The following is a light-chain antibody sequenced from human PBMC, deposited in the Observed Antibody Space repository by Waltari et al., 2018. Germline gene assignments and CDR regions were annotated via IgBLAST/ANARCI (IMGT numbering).Light chain of an antibody. CDR3: HQYNELPWT. CDR2: WAS. Sequence: DIVMTQSPDSLAVSLGERATINCKSSQSVLSRSNNKDYLAWYQHKSGQPPKLPIYWASPRKSGLPSRFSGCGSGTDFTLTTTSLQAEDVAIYFCHQYNELPWTFGPGTKVEIK. V-gene: IGKV4-1*01. J-gene: IGKJ1*01. CDR1: QSVLSRSNNKDY.